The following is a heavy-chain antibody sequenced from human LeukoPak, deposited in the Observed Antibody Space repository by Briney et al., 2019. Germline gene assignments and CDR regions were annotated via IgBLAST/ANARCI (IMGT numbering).Heavy chain of an antibody. V-gene: IGHV4-59*01. CDR1: GGSFSGYY. J-gene: IGHJ3*02. CDR3: ARGLSSTWYGHAYDI. CDR2: IYYSGST. D-gene: IGHD6-13*01. Sequence: PSETLSLTCAVYGGSFSGYYWSWIRQPPGKGLEWIGNIYYSGSTNYNSSLNSRVAISIDTSKNQFSLRLSSVTAADTAIYYCARGLSSTWYGHAYDIWGQGTMGTVSS.